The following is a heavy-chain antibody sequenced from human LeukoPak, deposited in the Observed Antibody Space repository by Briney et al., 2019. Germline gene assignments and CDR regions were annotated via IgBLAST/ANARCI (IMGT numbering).Heavy chain of an antibody. D-gene: IGHD3-10*02. Sequence: KPSETVSLTCSVSGDSISSTTYYWGWIRQPPGKGLEWIGSVYYSGSTFYNPSLTSRVDIAVDTSKNQFSLKLTSVTAADTAIYYCARHVPDNWFDPWGQGTLVTVSS. CDR3: ARHVPDNWFDP. V-gene: IGHV4-39*01. CDR2: VYYSGST. CDR1: GDSISSTTYY. J-gene: IGHJ5*02.